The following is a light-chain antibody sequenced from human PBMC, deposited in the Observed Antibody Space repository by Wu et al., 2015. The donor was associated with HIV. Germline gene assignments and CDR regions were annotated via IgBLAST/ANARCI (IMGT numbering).Light chain of an antibody. CDR1: QSVSSRH. V-gene: IGKV3-20*01. CDR3: QQYGSSPR. Sequence: EIVLTQSPGTLSLSPGERATLSCRASQSVSSRHLAWYQQKPGQAPRLLIYLASSRATGIPDRFSGSGSGTDFTLTISRLEPEDFAVYYCQQYGSSPRFGQGTKLEI. CDR2: LAS. J-gene: IGKJ2*03.